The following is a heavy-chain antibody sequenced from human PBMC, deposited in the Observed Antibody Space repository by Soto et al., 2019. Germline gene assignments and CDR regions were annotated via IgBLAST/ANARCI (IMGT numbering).Heavy chain of an antibody. CDR3: ARYNRQSYGIPAASSWFHP. J-gene: IGHJ5*02. CDR2: INPSGDSR. D-gene: IGHD2-15*01. CDR1: GFSFSDYF. Sequence: GASVKVSYKASGFSFSDYFMHWVRQAPGQGLEWMGIINPSGDSRNYAQKFQGRVTITRNTSTSTVYMDLSSLRYADTAVYYCARYNRQSYGIPAASSWFHPWGQGTPVTVSS. V-gene: IGHV1-46*01.